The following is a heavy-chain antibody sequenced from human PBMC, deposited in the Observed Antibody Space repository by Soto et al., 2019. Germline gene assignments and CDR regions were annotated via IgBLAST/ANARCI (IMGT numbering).Heavy chain of an antibody. Sequence: TGGSLRLSCEVSGFTFTSYVMHWVRQAPGKGLEWVAVISNDGNKIYYADSVKGRLTISRDNSKNTLYLQMNSLIIEDTAVYYCARVSAREYYYGMDVWGKGTTVTSPQ. CDR3: ARVSAREYYYGMDV. D-gene: IGHD3-10*01. CDR2: ISNDGNKI. CDR1: GFTFTSYV. J-gene: IGHJ6*04. V-gene: IGHV3-30-3*01.